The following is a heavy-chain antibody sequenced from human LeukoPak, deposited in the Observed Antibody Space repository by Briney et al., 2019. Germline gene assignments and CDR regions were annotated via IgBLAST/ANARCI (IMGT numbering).Heavy chain of an antibody. D-gene: IGHD6-13*01. CDR1: GFTVSSNY. CDR2: INHSGST. J-gene: IGHJ5*02. V-gene: IGHV4-34*01. CDR3: ARMGIAAAGIVP. Sequence: GSLRLSCAASGFTVSSNYMSWVRQPPGKGLEWIGEINHSGSTNYNPSLKSRVTISVDTSKNQFSLKPSSVTAADTAVYYCARMGIAAAGIVPWGQGTLVTVSS.